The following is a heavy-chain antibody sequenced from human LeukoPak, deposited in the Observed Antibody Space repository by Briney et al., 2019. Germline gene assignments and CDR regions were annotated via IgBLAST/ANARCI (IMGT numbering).Heavy chain of an antibody. Sequence: GGSLRLSCAASGFTFSNYAMSWVHQTPGKGLEWVSAISGSGGSTYYADSVKGRFTIARDISKNTLYLQMNSLRAEHTALYYCEKDPLRYYEPPGKSWFDRWGQGTMVSVCS. CDR3: EKDPLRYYEPPGKSWFDR. CDR1: GFTFSNYA. J-gene: IGHJ5*02. D-gene: IGHD3-22*01. V-gene: IGHV3-23*01. CDR2: ISGSGGST.